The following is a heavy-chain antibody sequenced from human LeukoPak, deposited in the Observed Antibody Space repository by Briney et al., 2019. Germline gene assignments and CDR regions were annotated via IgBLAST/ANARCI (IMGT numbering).Heavy chain of an antibody. CDR1: GSTLSSNW. J-gene: IGHJ6*03. CDR3: ARGAAAGSAVYYYYYMDV. Sequence: PGGSLRLSCGVSGSTLSSNWMSWVRQAPGKGLEWVASIKQDGSDKYYVDSVEGRFTISRDNAKNSAYPQMNSLRADDTAVYYCARGAAAGSAVYYYYYMDVWGKGTTVTVSS. CDR2: IKQDGSDK. V-gene: IGHV3-7*03. D-gene: IGHD6-13*01.